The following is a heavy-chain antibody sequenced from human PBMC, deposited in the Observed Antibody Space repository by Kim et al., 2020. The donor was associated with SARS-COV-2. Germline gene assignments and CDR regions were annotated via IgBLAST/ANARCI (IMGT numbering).Heavy chain of an antibody. CDR3: TREPRKTIEDAGILFPRYFYYYYRHI. Sequence: GGSLRLSCTASGFTFGDYAMSWVRQAPGKGLEWVGFIGSKAYGGTTEYAASVKGRFTISRDDSKSIAYLQMNSLKTEDTAVYYCTREPRKTIEDAGILFPRYFYYYYRHIWGQGTPVTVSS. CDR1: GFTFGDYA. CDR2: IGSKAYGGTT. D-gene: IGHD6-13*01. J-gene: IGHJ6*03. V-gene: IGHV3-49*04.